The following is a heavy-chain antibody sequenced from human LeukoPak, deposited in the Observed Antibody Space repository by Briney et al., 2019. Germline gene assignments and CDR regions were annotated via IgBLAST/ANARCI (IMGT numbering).Heavy chain of an antibody. D-gene: IGHD5-12*01. Sequence: ASVKVSCKASGYTFTSYGISWVRQAPGQGLEWMGWISAYNGNTNYAQKLRGRVTMTTDTSTSTAYMELRSLRSDDTTVYYCARGQAGDIGDAFDIWGQGTMVTVSS. CDR1: GYTFTSYG. J-gene: IGHJ3*02. CDR2: ISAYNGNT. CDR3: ARGQAGDIGDAFDI. V-gene: IGHV1-18*01.